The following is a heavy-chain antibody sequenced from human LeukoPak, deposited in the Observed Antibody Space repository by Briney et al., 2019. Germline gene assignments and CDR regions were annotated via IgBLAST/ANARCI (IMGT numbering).Heavy chain of an antibody. Sequence: GGSLRLSCAASEFTFSSNWMHWVRQAPGKGLMWVSRINSDGSITTYADSVKGRFTISRDNAKNTLYLQMNSLRAEDTALYYCAREEGGSYVHFDYWGQGTLVTVSS. CDR3: AREEGGSYVHFDY. J-gene: IGHJ4*02. V-gene: IGHV3-74*01. D-gene: IGHD1-26*01. CDR1: EFTFSSNW. CDR2: INSDGSIT.